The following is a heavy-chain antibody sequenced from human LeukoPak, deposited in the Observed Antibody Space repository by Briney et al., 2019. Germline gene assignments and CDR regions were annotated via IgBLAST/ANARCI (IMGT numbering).Heavy chain of an antibody. CDR2: IDENGGTT. CDR3: AKVSGGSWGVFDY. CDR1: GFTFSTYE. V-gene: IGHV3-23*01. Sequence: GGSLRLSCAASGFTFSTYEMNWVRQAPGKGLEWVSSIDENGGTTYYADSMKGQCTISRDNSKNTLYLQMNSLRAEDTAVYYCAKVSGGSWGVFDYWGQGTLVTVSS. J-gene: IGHJ4*02. D-gene: IGHD2-15*01.